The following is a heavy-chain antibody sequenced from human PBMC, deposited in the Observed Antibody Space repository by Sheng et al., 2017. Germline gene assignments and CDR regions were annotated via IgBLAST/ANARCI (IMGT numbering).Heavy chain of an antibody. Sequence: EVQLVESGGGLVKPGGSLRLSCAASGFTFSSYSMNWVRQAPGKGLEWVSSISSSSSYIYYADSVKGRFTISRDNAKNSLYLQMNSLRAEDTAVYYCARLWQWLVQGEGDDAFDIWGQGTMVTVSS. V-gene: IGHV3-21*01. CDR1: GFTFSSYS. D-gene: IGHD6-19*01. CDR2: ISSSSSYI. CDR3: ARLWQWLVQGEGDDAFDI. J-gene: IGHJ3*02.